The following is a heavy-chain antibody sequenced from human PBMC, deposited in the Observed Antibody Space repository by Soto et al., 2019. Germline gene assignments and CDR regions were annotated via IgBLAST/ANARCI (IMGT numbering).Heavy chain of an antibody. J-gene: IGHJ6*02. Sequence: EVQLVESGGGLVQPGGSLRLSCAASGFTFSSYDMHWVRQATGKGLEWVSAIGTAGDTYYPGSVKGRFTISRENAKNSLYLQMNSLRAGDTAVYYCARVLAAAGTTTRYYYGMDVWGQGTTVTVSS. V-gene: IGHV3-13*04. D-gene: IGHD6-13*01. CDR1: GFTFSSYD. CDR2: IGTAGDT. CDR3: ARVLAAAGTTTRYYYGMDV.